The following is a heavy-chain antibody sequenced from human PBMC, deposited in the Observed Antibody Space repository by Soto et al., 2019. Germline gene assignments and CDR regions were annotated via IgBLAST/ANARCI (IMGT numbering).Heavy chain of an antibody. Sequence: EVQLLESGGGLVQPGGSLRLSCAASGFTFSSYAMSCVLQAPGKGLEWGSAISGSGGSTYYADSVKGRFTISRDNSKNTLYLQLNSLRAEDTAVYYCAKDLGGCSGGSCYYYYYMDVWGKGTTVTVSS. J-gene: IGHJ6*03. CDR2: ISGSGGST. CDR1: GFTFSSYA. D-gene: IGHD2-15*01. V-gene: IGHV3-23*01. CDR3: AKDLGGCSGGSCYYYYYMDV.